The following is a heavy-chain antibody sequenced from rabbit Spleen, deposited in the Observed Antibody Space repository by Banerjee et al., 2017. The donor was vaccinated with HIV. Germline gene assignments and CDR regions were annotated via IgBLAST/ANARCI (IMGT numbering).Heavy chain of an antibody. CDR1: GVSFSSNHY. CDR2: IEGGSSAFS. J-gene: IGHJ3*01. V-gene: IGHV1S45*01. CDR3: ARDGAGGSYFAL. D-gene: IGHD8-1*01. Sequence: QEQLVESGGGLVKPEGSLTLTCTASGVSFSSNHYMCWVRQAPGKGLEWIACIEGGSSAFSYFASWAKGRFTISKTSSTTVTLQMTSLTAADTATYFCARDGAGGSYFALWGQGTLVTVS.